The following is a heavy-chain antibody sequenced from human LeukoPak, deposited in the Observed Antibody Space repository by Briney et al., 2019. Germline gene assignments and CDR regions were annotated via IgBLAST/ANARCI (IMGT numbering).Heavy chain of an antibody. CDR2: IIPILGIA. J-gene: IGHJ5*02. Sequence: SVKVSCKASGGTFSSYATSWVRQAPGQGLEWMGRIIPILGIANYAQKFQGRVTITADKSTSTAYMELSSLRSEDTAVYYCARSSYYDSSGFNWFDPWGQGTLVTVSS. D-gene: IGHD3-22*01. V-gene: IGHV1-69*04. CDR3: ARSSYYDSSGFNWFDP. CDR1: GGTFSSYA.